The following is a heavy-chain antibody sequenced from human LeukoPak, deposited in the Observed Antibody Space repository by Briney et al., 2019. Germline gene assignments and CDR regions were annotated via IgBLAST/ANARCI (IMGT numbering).Heavy chain of an antibody. D-gene: IGHD3-16*02. CDR1: GYTFTSYG. CDR3: ARDPQDDYVWGSYRYAPFDY. V-gene: IGHV1-18*01. J-gene: IGHJ4*02. Sequence: ASVKVSCKASGYTFTSYGISWVRLAPGQGLEWMGWISAYNGNTNYAQKLQGRVTMTTDTSTSTAYMELRSLRSDDTAVYYCARDPQDDYVWGSYRYAPFDYWGQGTLVTVSS. CDR2: ISAYNGNT.